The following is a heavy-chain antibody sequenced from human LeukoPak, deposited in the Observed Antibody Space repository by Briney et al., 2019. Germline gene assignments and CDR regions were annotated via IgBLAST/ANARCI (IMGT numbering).Heavy chain of an antibody. CDR3: AKDIAQGYTYGSIEQDY. Sequence: GGSLRLSCAASGFTFSSYAMSWVRQAPGKGLEWVSAISGSGGSTYYADSVKGRFTISRDNSKNTLSLQMNSLRAEDTAIYYCAKDIAQGYTYGSIEQDYWGQGTLVTVSS. CDR2: ISGSGGST. CDR1: GFTFSSYA. J-gene: IGHJ4*02. V-gene: IGHV3-23*01. D-gene: IGHD5-18*01.